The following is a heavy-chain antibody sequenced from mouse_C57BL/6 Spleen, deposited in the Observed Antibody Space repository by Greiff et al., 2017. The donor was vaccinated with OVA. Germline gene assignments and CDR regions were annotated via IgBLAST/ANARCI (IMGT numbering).Heavy chain of an antibody. D-gene: IGHD2-3*01. CDR3: ARRDYDGAGFAY. V-gene: IGHV1-50*01. CDR2: IDPSDSYT. CDR1: GYTFTSYW. J-gene: IGHJ3*01. Sequence: QVQLQQPGAELVKPGASVKLSCKASGYTFTSYWMQWVKQRPGQGLEWIGEIDPSDSYTNYNQKFKGKATLTVDTSASTAYMQLSSLTSEDAAVXYCARRDYDGAGFAYWGQGTLVTVSA.